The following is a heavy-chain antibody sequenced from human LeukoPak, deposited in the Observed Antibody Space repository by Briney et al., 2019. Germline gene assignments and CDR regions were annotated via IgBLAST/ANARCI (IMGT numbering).Heavy chain of an antibody. V-gene: IGHV3-23*01. D-gene: IGHD3-22*01. CDR1: GFTFSSYA. J-gene: IGHJ4*02. CDR2: ISGSGGTT. Sequence: GGSLRLSCAVSGFTFSSYAMSWVRQAPGKGLEWVSVISGSGGTTYYSDSVKGRFTISRDNSKNTLYLQINSLRAEDTAVYYCAHREYHDSSGYYKHYYFDYWGQGTLVTVSS. CDR3: AHREYHDSSGYYKHYYFDY.